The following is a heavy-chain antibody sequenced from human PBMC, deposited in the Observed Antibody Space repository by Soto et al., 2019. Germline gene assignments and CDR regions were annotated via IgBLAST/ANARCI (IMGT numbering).Heavy chain of an antibody. CDR2: INPNSGGT. V-gene: IGHV1-2*02. J-gene: IGHJ5*02. Sequence: DSVKVSCKASGYTFTGYYMHWVLEAPGQGLEWMGWINPNSGGTNYAQKFQGRVTMTRDTSISTAYMELSRLRSDDTAVYYCARDRLTVTAYNWFDPWGQGTLVTVSS. CDR1: GYTFTGYY. CDR3: ARDRLTVTAYNWFDP. D-gene: IGHD2-21*02.